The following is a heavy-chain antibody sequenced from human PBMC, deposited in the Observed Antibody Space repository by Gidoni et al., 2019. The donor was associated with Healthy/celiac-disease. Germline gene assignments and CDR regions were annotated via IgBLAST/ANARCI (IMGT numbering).Heavy chain of an antibody. CDR2: ISWNSGSI. CDR3: AKDALGSTVTTIDFDY. J-gene: IGHJ4*02. D-gene: IGHD4-17*01. CDR1: GFTFDDYA. Sequence: EVQLVESGGGLVQPGRSLRPSCAASGFTFDDYAMHWVRQAPGKGLEWVSGISWNSGSIGYADSVKGRFTISRDNAKNSLYLQMNSLRAEDTALYYCAKDALGSTVTTIDFDYWGQGTLVTVSS. V-gene: IGHV3-9*01.